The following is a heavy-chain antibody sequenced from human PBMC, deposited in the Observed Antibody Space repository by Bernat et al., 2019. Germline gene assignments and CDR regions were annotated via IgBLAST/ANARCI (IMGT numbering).Heavy chain of an antibody. CDR3: ARERGDGSGRGGFDS. J-gene: IGHJ4*02. D-gene: IGHD5-18*01. Sequence: QVQLQESGPGLVKPSQTLSLTCTVSGDSISSTVYYWIWIRQPPGKGLEWIGNIYYTGNTYDNPSLKSRVTISVDTSKNQFSLRLISVTAADTAVYYCARERGDGSGRGGFDSWGQGTLVTVSS. CDR1: GDSISSTVYY. CDR2: IYYTGNT. V-gene: IGHV4-31*03.